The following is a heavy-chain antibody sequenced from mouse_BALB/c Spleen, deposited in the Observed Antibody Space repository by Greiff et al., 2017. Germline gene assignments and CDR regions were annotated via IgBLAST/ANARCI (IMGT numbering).Heavy chain of an antibody. CDR1: GFNIKDTY. CDR3: AYYYGSSYFDV. J-gene: IGHJ1*01. CDR2: IDPANGNT. V-gene: IGHV14-3*02. Sequence: VQLKQSGAELVKPGASVKLSCTASGFNIKDTYMHWVKQRPEQGLEWIGRIDPANGNTKYDPKFQGKATITADTSSNTAYLQLSSLTSEDTAVYYCAYYYGSSYFDVWGAGTTVTVSS. D-gene: IGHD1-1*01.